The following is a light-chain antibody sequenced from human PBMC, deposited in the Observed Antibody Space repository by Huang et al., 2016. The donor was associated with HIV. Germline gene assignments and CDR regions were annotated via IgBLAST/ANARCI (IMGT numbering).Light chain of an antibody. CDR3: QQLNSYPPT. V-gene: IGKV1-9*01. J-gene: IGKJ1*01. Sequence: IQLTQSPSSLSASVGDSVTIPCRASQGISSYLTWDQQKPGKAPKLLIYAASTLQSGVPARFSGSESGTEFTLTISSLQPEDFATYHCQQLNSYPPTFGQGTKVEIK. CDR1: QGISSY. CDR2: AAS.